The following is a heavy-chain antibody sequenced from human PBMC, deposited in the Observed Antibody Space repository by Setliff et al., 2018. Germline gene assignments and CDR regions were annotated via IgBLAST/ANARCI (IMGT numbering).Heavy chain of an antibody. CDR1: GFTFGSYW. D-gene: IGHD6-13*01. Sequence: PGGSLRLSCAASGFTFGSYWMTWVRQAPEKGLEWVANIHQDGSEKYYVDSVKGRFSISRDNAKNSLYLQMNSLRAEDTAVYYCARVVNDYSSNWYDAFDIWGQGTMVTVSS. V-gene: IGHV3-7*03. J-gene: IGHJ3*02. CDR3: ARVVNDYSSNWYDAFDI. CDR2: IHQDGSEK.